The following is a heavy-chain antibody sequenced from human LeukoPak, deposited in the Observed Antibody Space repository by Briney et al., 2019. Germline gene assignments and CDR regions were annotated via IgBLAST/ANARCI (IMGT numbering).Heavy chain of an antibody. CDR1: GYSFTSYW. J-gene: IGHJ4*02. CDR3: VRGWEKPG. Sequence: GESLKISCKGSGYSFTSYWISWVRQMPGKGLEWMGRIDLSDSYTNYSPSFQGHVTISADKSISTAYLQWSSLRSEDTAVYYCVRGWEKPGWGQGTLVTVSS. CDR2: IDLSDSYT. D-gene: IGHD5-12*01. V-gene: IGHV5-10-1*01.